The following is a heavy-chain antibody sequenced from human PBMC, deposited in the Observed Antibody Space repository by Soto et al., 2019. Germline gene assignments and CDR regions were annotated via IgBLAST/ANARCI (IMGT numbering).Heavy chain of an antibody. CDR1: GFTFSSYA. Sequence: PGGSLRLSCAASGFTFSSYAMSWVRQAPGKGLEWVSAISGSGGSTYYADSVKGRFTISGDNSKNTLYLQMNSLRAEDTAVYYCAKGGHCSSTSCTNWFDPWGQGTLVTVSS. V-gene: IGHV3-23*01. J-gene: IGHJ5*02. CDR2: ISGSGGST. CDR3: AKGGHCSSTSCTNWFDP. D-gene: IGHD2-2*01.